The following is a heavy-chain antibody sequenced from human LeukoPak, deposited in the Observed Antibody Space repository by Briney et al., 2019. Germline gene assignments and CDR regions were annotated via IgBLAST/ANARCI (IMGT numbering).Heavy chain of an antibody. Sequence: GGSLRLSCAASGVTLSSYAMSWARQAPGKGLEWVSAISGSGGSTYYADSVKGRFTISRDNSKNTLYLQMNSLRAEDTAVYYCARGLLGFYYGMGVWGQGTTVTVSS. J-gene: IGHJ6*02. CDR3: ARGLLGFYYGMGV. CDR2: ISGSGGST. D-gene: IGHD2-21*01. V-gene: IGHV3-23*01. CDR1: GVTLSSYA.